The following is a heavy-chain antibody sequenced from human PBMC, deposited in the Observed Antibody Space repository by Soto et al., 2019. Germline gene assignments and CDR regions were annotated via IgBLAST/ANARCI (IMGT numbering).Heavy chain of an antibody. D-gene: IGHD3-3*01. CDR2: IKQGGSEK. J-gene: IGHJ4*02. V-gene: IGHV3-7*03. Sequence: PGGSLRLSCAASGFTFSSYWMSWVRQAPGKGLERVANIKQGGSEKYYVDSVKGRFTISRDDAKNSVYLQMNSLRAEDTAVYYCARDNSGIFGVDYWGQGTQVTVS. CDR1: GFTFSSYW. CDR3: ARDNSGIFGVDY.